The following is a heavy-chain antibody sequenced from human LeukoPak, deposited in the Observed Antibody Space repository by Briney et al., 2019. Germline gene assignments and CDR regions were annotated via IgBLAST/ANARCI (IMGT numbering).Heavy chain of an antibody. D-gene: IGHD3-22*01. Sequence: GGSLRLSCAASGFTFSHHWMDWVRQAPGKGLEWVGRIKSTTDGGTTDSAAPVKGRFTISRDDSKNTLYLQMDSLKTEDTAVYYCSTGGRRESDSSGFYLFYYGMDVWGQGTTVTVSS. CDR1: GFTFSHHW. V-gene: IGHV3-15*01. CDR3: STGGRRESDSSGFYLFYYGMDV. J-gene: IGHJ6*02. CDR2: IKSTTDGGTT.